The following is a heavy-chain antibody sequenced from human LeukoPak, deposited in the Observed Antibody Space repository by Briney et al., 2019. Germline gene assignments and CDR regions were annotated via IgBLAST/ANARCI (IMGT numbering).Heavy chain of an antibody. D-gene: IGHD3-10*01. CDR1: GGTFSNYA. Sequence: SVKVSCKASGGTFSNYAISWVRQAPGQGLEWMGRIIPILGIANYAQRFQGRVTITADKSTSTAYMELSSLRSEDTAVYYCARDLDYYGSGSFFNIWGQGTMVTVSS. J-gene: IGHJ3*02. V-gene: IGHV1-69*04. CDR2: IIPILGIA. CDR3: ARDLDYYGSGSFFNI.